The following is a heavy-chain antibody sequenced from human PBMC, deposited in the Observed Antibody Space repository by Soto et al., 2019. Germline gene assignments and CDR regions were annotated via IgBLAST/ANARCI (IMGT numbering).Heavy chain of an antibody. CDR3: ARRYSYGYPFDY. Sequence: SETLSLTCTVSGGSISSSSYYWGWIRQPPGKGLEWIGSIYYSGSTYYNPSLKSRVTISVDTSKNQFSLKLSSVTAADTAVYYCARRYSYGYPFDYWGQGTLVTVSS. CDR2: IYYSGST. V-gene: IGHV4-39*01. D-gene: IGHD5-18*01. CDR1: GGSISSSSYY. J-gene: IGHJ4*02.